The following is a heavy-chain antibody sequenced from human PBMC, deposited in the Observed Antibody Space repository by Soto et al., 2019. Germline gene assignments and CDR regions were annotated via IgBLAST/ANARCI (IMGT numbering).Heavy chain of an antibody. CDR3: ARDPKGNAFDI. Sequence: SETLSLTCTVSGGSISSSSYYWGWIRQPPGKGLEWIGSIYYSGSTSYNPSLKSRVTISVDTSKNQFSLRLRSVTAADTAIYYCARDPKGNAFDIWGRGTLVTVSS. V-gene: IGHV4-39*02. CDR1: GGSISSSSYY. CDR2: IYYSGST. J-gene: IGHJ3*02.